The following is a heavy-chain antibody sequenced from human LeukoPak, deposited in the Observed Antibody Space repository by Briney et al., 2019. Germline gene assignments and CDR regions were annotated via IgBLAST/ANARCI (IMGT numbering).Heavy chain of an antibody. J-gene: IGHJ6*03. D-gene: IGHD1-1*01. CDR3: AREGRFNWNDAAYYYYFMDV. CDR1: GYTFTNYY. V-gene: IGHV1-46*01. Sequence: ASVKVSCKASGYTFTNYYIHWVRQAPGQGLEWMGIINPSGGSTNYAQKFQGRVTMTRVLSPNTVYMGLSSLRSEDTAVYYCAREGRFNWNDAAYYYYFMDVWGRGTTVTVSS. CDR2: INPSGGST.